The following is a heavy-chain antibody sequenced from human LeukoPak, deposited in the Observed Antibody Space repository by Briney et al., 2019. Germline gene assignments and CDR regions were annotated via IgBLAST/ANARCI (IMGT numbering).Heavy chain of an antibody. Sequence: GGSLRLSCAASGFTFSTFSMNWVRQAPGKGLEWVSSISTSSSYIYYADSVKGRFTISRDNAKNSLYLQMNSLRAEDTAVYYCARESNWNYVDFDCWGQGTLVTVSS. J-gene: IGHJ4*02. CDR1: GFTFSTFS. CDR2: ISTSSSYI. D-gene: IGHD1-7*01. V-gene: IGHV3-21*01. CDR3: ARESNWNYVDFDC.